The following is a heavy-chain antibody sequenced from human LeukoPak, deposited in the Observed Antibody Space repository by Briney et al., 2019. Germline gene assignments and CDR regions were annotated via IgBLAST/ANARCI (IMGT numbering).Heavy chain of an antibody. J-gene: IGHJ4*02. Sequence: ASVKVSCKASGYTFTGYYMHWVRQAPGQGLEWMGWINPNSGGTSYAQKFQGRVTMTRDTSISTAYMELSRLRSDDTAVYYCAREFYYGSGSFDYWGQGTLVTVSS. CDR3: AREFYYGSGSFDY. CDR2: INPNSGGT. V-gene: IGHV1-2*02. D-gene: IGHD3-10*01. CDR1: GYTFTGYY.